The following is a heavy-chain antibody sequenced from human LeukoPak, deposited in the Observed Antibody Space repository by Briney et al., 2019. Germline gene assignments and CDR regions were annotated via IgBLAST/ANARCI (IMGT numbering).Heavy chain of an antibody. Sequence: SETLSHTCAVYGGSFSGYYWSWIRQPPGKGLEWIGEINHSGSTNYNPSLKSRVTISVDTSKNQFSLKLSSVTAADTAVYYCAREVLEDDAFDIWGQGTMVTVSS. J-gene: IGHJ3*02. CDR2: INHSGST. CDR1: GGSFSGYY. V-gene: IGHV4-34*01. CDR3: AREVLEDDAFDI. D-gene: IGHD5-24*01.